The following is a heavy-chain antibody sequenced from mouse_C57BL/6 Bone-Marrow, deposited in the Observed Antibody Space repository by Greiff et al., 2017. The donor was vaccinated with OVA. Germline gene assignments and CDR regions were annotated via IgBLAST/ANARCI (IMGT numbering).Heavy chain of an antibody. D-gene: IGHD1-2*01. CDR2: IDPENGDT. V-gene: IGHV14-4*01. CDR1: GFNIKDDY. J-gene: IGHJ4*01. Sequence: EVQLQQSGAELVRPGASVKLSCTASGFNIKDDYMHWVKQRPEQGLEWIGWIDPENGDTEYASKFQGKATITADTSSNTAYLQLSSLTSEDTAVYYCTNGSLLRSYWGQGTSVTVSS. CDR3: TNGSLLRSY.